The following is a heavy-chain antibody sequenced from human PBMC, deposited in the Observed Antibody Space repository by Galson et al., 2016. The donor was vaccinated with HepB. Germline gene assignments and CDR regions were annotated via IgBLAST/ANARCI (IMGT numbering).Heavy chain of an antibody. V-gene: IGHV3-48*01. D-gene: IGHD3-10*01. CDR2: ISNTRSVI. Sequence: SLRLSCAASGFNCGAYSMNWVRQAPGKGLEWISYISNTRSVIHYADSVKGRFTISRDNVNNSLYLQMNSLRAEDSAVYHCARGHCSDVCYNNPDYWGQGTLVTVSS. J-gene: IGHJ4*02. CDR3: ARGHCSDVCYNNPDY. CDR1: GFNCGAYS.